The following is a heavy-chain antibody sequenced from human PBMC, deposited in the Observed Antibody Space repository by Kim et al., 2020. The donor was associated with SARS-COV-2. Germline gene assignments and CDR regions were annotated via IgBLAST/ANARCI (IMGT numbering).Heavy chain of an antibody. J-gene: IGHJ4*02. CDR1: GFNFEDYA. CDR3: AKDMQGGEYSSSSMDY. D-gene: IGHD6-6*01. CDR2: INGDGDIT. V-gene: IGHV3-43*02. Sequence: GGSLRRSCAASGFNFEDYAMHWVRQAPGKGLEWVSLINGDGDITLYSDSVKGRFTISRDNNKNFVYLQMSSLRTEDTALFYCAKDMQGGEYSSSSMDYWGQGTLVTVSS.